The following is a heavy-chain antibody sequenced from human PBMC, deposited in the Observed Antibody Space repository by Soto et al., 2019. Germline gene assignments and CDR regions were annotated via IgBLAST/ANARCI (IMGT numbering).Heavy chain of an antibody. J-gene: IGHJ3*02. CDR1: GYTFTSYG. CDR3: ARGNVKLRFLEWSLDAFDI. V-gene: IGHV1-18*01. D-gene: IGHD3-3*01. CDR2: ISAYNGNT. Sequence: ASVKVSCKASGYTFTSYGISWVRQAPGQGLEWMGWISAYNGNTNYAQKLQGRVTMTTDTSTSTAYMELRSLRPDDTAVYYCARGNVKLRFLEWSLDAFDIWGQGTRVTVSS.